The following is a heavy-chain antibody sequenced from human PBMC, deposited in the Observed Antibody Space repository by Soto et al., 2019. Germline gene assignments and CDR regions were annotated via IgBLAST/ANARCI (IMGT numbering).Heavy chain of an antibody. CDR3: ASDAALKWFDP. J-gene: IGHJ5*02. CDR2: VYYSGST. V-gene: IGHV4-31*03. D-gene: IGHD2-15*01. CDR1: GGSTSSGGYY. Sequence: QVQLQESGPRLVKPSQTLSLTCTVSGGSTSSGGYYWSWIRQYPAKGLEWIGFVYYSGSTYYNPSLKRRVIISVDTSKKQFSLKLSSVTAADTAVYYCASDAALKWFDPWGQGTLVTVSS.